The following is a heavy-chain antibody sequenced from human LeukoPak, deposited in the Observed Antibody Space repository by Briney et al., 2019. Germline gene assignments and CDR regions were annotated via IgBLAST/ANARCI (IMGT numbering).Heavy chain of an antibody. V-gene: IGHV1-18*01. CDR3: ARDILGFGELFFPPSY. CDR1: GYTFTSYG. Sequence: ASVKVSCKASGYTFTSYGISWVRQAPGQGLEWMGWISAYNGNTNYAQKLQGRVTMTTDTSASTAYMELRSLRSDDTAVYYCARDILGFGELFFPPSYWGQGTLVTVSS. D-gene: IGHD3-10*01. J-gene: IGHJ4*02. CDR2: ISAYNGNT.